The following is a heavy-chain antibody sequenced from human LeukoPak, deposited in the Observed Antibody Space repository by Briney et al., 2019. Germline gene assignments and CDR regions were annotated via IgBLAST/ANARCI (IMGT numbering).Heavy chain of an antibody. V-gene: IGHV4-31*03. J-gene: IGHJ5*02. CDR3: AREPSDYRAARVNWFDP. CDR1: GGSISSGGYY. CDR2: IYYSGST. Sequence: SETLSLTRTVSGGSISSGGYYWSWIRQHPGKGLEWIGYIYYSGSTYYNPSLKSRVTISVDTSKNQFSLKLSSVTAADTAVYYCAREPSDYRAARVNWFDPWGQGTLVTVSS. D-gene: IGHD6-6*01.